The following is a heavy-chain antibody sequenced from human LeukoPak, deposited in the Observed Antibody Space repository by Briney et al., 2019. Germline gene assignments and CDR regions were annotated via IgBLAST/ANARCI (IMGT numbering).Heavy chain of an antibody. CDR1: GGSISSYY. CDR3: ARDPAHCSSTRCSSPYWYFDL. D-gene: IGHD2-2*01. CDR2: ISYSGST. J-gene: IGHJ2*01. Sequence: PSETLSLTCTVSGGSISSYYRSWIRQAPGKGLEWIGYISYSGSTNYNPSLKSRVTISVDTSKNQFSLNLSSVTAADTAVYYCARDPAHCSSTRCSSPYWYFDLWGRGTLVTASS. V-gene: IGHV4-59*01.